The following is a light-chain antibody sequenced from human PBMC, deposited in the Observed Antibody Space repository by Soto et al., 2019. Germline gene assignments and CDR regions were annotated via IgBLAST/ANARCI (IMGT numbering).Light chain of an antibody. V-gene: IGKV3-20*01. CDR1: QTVGNNY. CDR2: AAS. CDR3: RQSATSSRT. J-gene: IGKJ1*01. Sequence: EIVLTQSPGTLSLSPGERATLSCRASQTVGNNYLDWYQQKPGQAPRLLIYAASSRATVIPDRFSGSGSGTDFTLTISRLEPEDFAVYYCRQSATSSRTFGQGTKVEIK.